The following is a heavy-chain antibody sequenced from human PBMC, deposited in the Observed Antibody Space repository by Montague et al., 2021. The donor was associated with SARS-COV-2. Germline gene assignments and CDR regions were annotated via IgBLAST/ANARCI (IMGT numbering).Heavy chain of an antibody. CDR2: INHSGST. V-gene: IGHV4-34*01. Sequence: SETLSLTCAVYGGPFSGYYWSWIRQPPGKELEWIGEINHSGSTNYNPSLKSRVTISVDTSKNQFSLKLSSVTAADTAVYYCASLTLGYCSSTSCYSDWFDPWGQGTLVTVSS. J-gene: IGHJ5*02. CDR3: ASLTLGYCSSTSCYSDWFDP. D-gene: IGHD2-2*02. CDR1: GGPFSGYY.